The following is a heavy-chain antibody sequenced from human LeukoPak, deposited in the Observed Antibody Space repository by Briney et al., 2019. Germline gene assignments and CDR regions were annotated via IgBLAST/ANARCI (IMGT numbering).Heavy chain of an antibody. CDR3: AKDQGGIQLLSGWHYYYGMDV. D-gene: IGHD5-18*01. CDR1: GFTFSSYG. CDR2: ISYDGSNK. J-gene: IGHJ6*02. V-gene: IGHV3-30*18. Sequence: PGGSLRLSCAASGFTFSSYGMHWVRQAPGKGLEWVAVISYDGSNKYYADPVKGRFTISRDNSKNTLYLQMNSLRAEDTAVYYCAKDQGGIQLLSGWHYYYGMDVWGQGTTVTVSS.